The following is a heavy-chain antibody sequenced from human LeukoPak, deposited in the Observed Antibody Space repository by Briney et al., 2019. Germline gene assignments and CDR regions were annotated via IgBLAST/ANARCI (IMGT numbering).Heavy chain of an antibody. J-gene: IGHJ4*02. D-gene: IGHD1-7*01. CDR1: GFTFSSYW. CDR2: IKQDGSEK. V-gene: IGHV3-7*01. Sequence: KAGGSLRLXCAASGFTFSSYWMSWVRPAPGKGLEWVANIKQDGSEKYYVDSVKGRFTISRDNAKNSLYLQMNSLRAEDTAVYYCARASYWNYEYRRDFDYWGQGTLVTVSS. CDR3: ARASYWNYEYRRDFDY.